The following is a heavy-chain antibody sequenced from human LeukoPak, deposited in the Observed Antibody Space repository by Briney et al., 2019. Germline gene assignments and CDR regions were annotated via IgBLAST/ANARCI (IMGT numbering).Heavy chain of an antibody. Sequence: ASVKVSCKASGYTFTSYGISWVRQAPGQGLEWMGWISAYNGNTNYAQKLQGRVTMTTDTSTSTAYMDLRSLRSDDTAVYYCARDGYNSGWYEVDYWGQGTLVTVSS. CDR1: GYTFTSYG. CDR2: ISAYNGNT. D-gene: IGHD6-19*01. CDR3: ARDGYNSGWYEVDY. J-gene: IGHJ4*02. V-gene: IGHV1-18*01.